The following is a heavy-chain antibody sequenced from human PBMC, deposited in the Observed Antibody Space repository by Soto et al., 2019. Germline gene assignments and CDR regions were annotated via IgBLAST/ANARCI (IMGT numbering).Heavy chain of an antibody. CDR1: GLTVSINY. V-gene: IGHV3-21*01. D-gene: IGHD2-15*01. CDR3: SGCSGGACHQNYGMDV. Sequence: PGGSLRLSCAASGLTVSINYMSWARQAPGKGLEWVSSISSRSRSIYYADSQKGRFTISRDNTKNSLFLQMNSLRAEDTAVYYCSGCSGGACHQNYGMDVWGQGTTVTVSS. J-gene: IGHJ6*02. CDR2: ISSRSRSI.